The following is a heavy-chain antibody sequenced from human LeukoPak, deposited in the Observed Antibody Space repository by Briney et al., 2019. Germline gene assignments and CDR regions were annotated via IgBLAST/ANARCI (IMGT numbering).Heavy chain of an antibody. V-gene: IGHV3-73*01. D-gene: IGHD1-26*01. Sequence: GGSLRLSCAASGFTFSGSAMHWVRQASGKGLEWVGRIRSKANSYATAYAASVKGRFTISRDDSKNTAYLQMNSLKTEDTAVYYCTESNPYSGSYGDAFDIWGQGTMVTVSS. CDR2: IRSKANSYAT. J-gene: IGHJ3*02. CDR3: TESNPYSGSYGDAFDI. CDR1: GFTFSGSA.